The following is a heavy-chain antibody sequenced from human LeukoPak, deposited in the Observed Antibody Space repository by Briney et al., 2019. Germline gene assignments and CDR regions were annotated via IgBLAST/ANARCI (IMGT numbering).Heavy chain of an antibody. CDR3: ARAAPNYYDSSGSLRNPYFDY. Sequence: SETLSLTCTVSGGSISTGGYYWSWIRQHPGKGLEWIGNIYYSGSTYYSPPLKSRVTMSVDTSKNQFSLTLISVTAADTAVYFCARAAPNYYDSSGSLRNPYFDYWGQGTLVTVSS. D-gene: IGHD3-22*01. CDR1: GGSISTGGYY. J-gene: IGHJ4*02. V-gene: IGHV4-31*03. CDR2: IYYSGST.